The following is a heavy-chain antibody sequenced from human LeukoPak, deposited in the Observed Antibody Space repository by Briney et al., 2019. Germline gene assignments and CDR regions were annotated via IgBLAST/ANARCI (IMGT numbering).Heavy chain of an antibody. Sequence: SETLSLTCAVYGGSFSGYYWSWIRQSPGKGLEWIGEINHSGSTNYNPSLKSRVTISVDTSKNQFSLKLSSVTAADTAVYYCARRRQYDSSLFWNFDLWGRGALVTVSS. D-gene: IGHD6-6*01. CDR1: GGSFSGYY. V-gene: IGHV4-34*01. CDR3: ARRRQYDSSLFWNFDL. CDR2: INHSGST. J-gene: IGHJ2*01.